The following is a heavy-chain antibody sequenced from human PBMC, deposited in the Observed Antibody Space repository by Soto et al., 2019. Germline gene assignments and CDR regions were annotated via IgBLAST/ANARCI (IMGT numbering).Heavy chain of an antibody. CDR3: ARDSGYGDYVRFDAFDI. D-gene: IGHD4-17*01. V-gene: IGHV4-59*01. CDR2: IYYSGST. CDR1: GGSISSYY. Sequence: SETLSLTCTVSGGSISSYYWSWIRQPPGKGLEWIGYIYYSGSTNYNPSLKSRVTISVDTSKNQFSLKLSSVTAADTAVYYCARDSGYGDYVRFDAFDIWGQGTMVTVSS. J-gene: IGHJ3*02.